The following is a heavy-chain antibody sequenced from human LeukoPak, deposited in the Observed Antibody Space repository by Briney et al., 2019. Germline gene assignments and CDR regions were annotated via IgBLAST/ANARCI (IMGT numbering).Heavy chain of an antibody. V-gene: IGHV3-13*01. J-gene: IGHJ6*02. D-gene: IGHD3-10*01. Sequence: GGSLRLSCAASGFTFSTYDMHWVRQATGKGLEWVSAIGTAGDTYYPGSVKGRFTISRENAKNSLYLQMNSLRAGDTAVYYCARWGGITMVRGVILYGMDVWGQGTTVTVSS. CDR2: IGTAGDT. CDR3: ARWGGITMVRGVILYGMDV. CDR1: GFTFSTYD.